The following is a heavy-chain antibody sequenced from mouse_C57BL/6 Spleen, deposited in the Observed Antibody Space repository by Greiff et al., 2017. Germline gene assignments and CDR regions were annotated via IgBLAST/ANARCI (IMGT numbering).Heavy chain of an antibody. Sequence: DVHLVESGGGLVQPTGSLKLSCAVSGFSFNTYAMNWVRQAPGKGLEWVARIRSKRSNYATYYAESVKDRFTISRYDSQSKLYLQMNNLKTEDTAMYYCVREYYGSKFDYRGQGTTLTVYS. CDR2: IRSKRSNYAT. J-gene: IGHJ2*01. D-gene: IGHD1-1*01. V-gene: IGHV10-3*01. CDR3: VREYYGSKFDY. CDR1: GFSFNTYA.